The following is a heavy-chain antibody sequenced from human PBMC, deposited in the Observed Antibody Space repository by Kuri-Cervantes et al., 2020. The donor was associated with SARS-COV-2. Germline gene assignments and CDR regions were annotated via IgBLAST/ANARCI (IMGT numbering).Heavy chain of an antibody. Sequence: GSLRLSCTVSGGSISSSSYYWGWIRQPPGKGLEWIGSTYYSGSTYYNPSLKSRVTISVDTSKNQFSLKLSSVTAADTAVYYCARRGGYYDFWSGSGIDYWGQGTLVTVSS. J-gene: IGHJ4*02. CDR3: ARRGGYYDFWSGSGIDY. CDR2: TYYSGST. V-gene: IGHV4-39*07. CDR1: GGSISSSSYY. D-gene: IGHD3-3*01.